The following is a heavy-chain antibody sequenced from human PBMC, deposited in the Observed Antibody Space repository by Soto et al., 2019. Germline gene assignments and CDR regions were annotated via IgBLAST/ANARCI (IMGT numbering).Heavy chain of an antibody. V-gene: IGHV3-21*01. D-gene: IGHD3-10*01. CDR3: ANWFGGRDAFDI. J-gene: IGHJ3*02. CDR2: ISSSSSYI. Sequence: GGSLRLSCAASGFTFSSYSMNWVRQAPGKGLEWVSSISSSSSYIYYADSVKGRFTISRDNAKNSLYLQMNSLRAEDTAVYYCANWFGGRDAFDIWGQGTMVTVSS. CDR1: GFTFSSYS.